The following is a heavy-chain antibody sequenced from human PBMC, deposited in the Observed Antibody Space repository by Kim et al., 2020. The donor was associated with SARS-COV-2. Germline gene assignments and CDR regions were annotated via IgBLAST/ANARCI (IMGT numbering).Heavy chain of an antibody. D-gene: IGHD4-17*01. V-gene: IGHV1-69*01. CDR3: AREATTVVT. Sequence: GTANYAQKFQGRVTITADESTSTAYMELSSLRSEDTAVYYCAREATTVVTWGQGTLVTVSS. J-gene: IGHJ4*02. CDR2: GTA.